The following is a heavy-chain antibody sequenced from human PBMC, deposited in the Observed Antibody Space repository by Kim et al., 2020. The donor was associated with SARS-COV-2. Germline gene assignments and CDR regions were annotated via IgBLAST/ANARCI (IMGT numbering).Heavy chain of an antibody. CDR2: ISAYNGNT. Sequence: ASVKVSCKASGYTFTSYGISWVRQAPGQGLEWMGWISAYNGNTNYAQKLQGRVTMTTDTSTSTAYMELRSLRSDDTAVYYCARDTHSSGWYWSYYYYGMDVWGQGTPRTASS. CDR1: GYTFTSYG. V-gene: IGHV1-18*01. D-gene: IGHD6-19*01. CDR3: ARDTHSSGWYWSYYYYGMDV. J-gene: IGHJ6*02.